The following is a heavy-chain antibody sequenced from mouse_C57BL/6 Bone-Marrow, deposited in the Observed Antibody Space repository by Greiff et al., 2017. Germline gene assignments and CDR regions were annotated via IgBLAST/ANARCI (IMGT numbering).Heavy chain of an antibody. CDR2: IDPENGDT. CDR3: GKGLLYYAMDY. D-gene: IGHD3-3*01. Sequence: VQLQQSGAELVRPGASVKLSCTASGFNIKDDYMHWVKQRPEQGLEWIGWIDPENGDTEYASKFQGKATITADTSSNTAYLQLSSLTSEDTAVYYCGKGLLYYAMDYWGQGTSVTVSS. CDR1: GFNIKDDY. V-gene: IGHV14-4*01. J-gene: IGHJ4*01.